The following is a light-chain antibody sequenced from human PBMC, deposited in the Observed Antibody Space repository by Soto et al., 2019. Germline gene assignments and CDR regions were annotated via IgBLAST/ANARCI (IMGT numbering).Light chain of an antibody. Sequence: DLQMPQSPSSLSASVGDRVTITCRASQSISNYLNWYQQKPGKAPKLLIYAASSLQGDVPSRFSGSGSGTEFTLTITSLQPDDFATYYCQQSYSTPLTFGPGTKVDIK. CDR1: QSISNY. V-gene: IGKV1-39*01. J-gene: IGKJ3*01. CDR2: AAS. CDR3: QQSYSTPLT.